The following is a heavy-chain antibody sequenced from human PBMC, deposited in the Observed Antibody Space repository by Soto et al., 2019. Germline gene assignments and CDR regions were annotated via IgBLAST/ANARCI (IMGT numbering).Heavy chain of an antibody. Sequence: GASVKVSCKASGYTFSSSGFTWVRQAPGQGLEWMGWISANSGNTNYAQKLQGRVTMTTDTSTSTAYMELRGLRSADTAVYYCARHGSDSGWFFFDPWGQGALVTVSS. D-gene: IGHD6-19*01. CDR3: ARHGSDSGWFFFDP. CDR1: GYTFSSSG. CDR2: ISANSGNT. V-gene: IGHV1-18*01. J-gene: IGHJ5*02.